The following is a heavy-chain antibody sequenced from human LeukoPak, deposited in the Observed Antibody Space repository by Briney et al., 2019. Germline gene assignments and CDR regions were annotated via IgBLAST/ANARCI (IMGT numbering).Heavy chain of an antibody. V-gene: IGHV1-2*04. J-gene: IGHJ4*02. Sequence: ASVKVSCKASGYTFTGYYMHWVRQAPGQGLEWMGWINPNSGGTNYAQKFQGWVTMTRDTSISTAYMELSRLRSDDTAVYYCARDGNRGVTTRLGGFDYWGQGTLVTVSS. CDR3: ARDGNRGVTTRLGGFDY. CDR1: GYTFTGYY. CDR2: INPNSGGT. D-gene: IGHD4-17*01.